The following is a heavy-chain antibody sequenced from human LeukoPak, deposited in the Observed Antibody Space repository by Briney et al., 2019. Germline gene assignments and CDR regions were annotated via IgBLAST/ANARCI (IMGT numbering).Heavy chain of an antibody. CDR2: TANDESSK. D-gene: IGHD1-1*01. CDR3: AKARVVPSAHASYRWNDEYTLDL. Sequence: PGRSLRLSCVASGFNFGYFGMHWVRQAPGQGLQWVAVTANDESSKLYADFAEGRFTISKDNSKNTLYLQMNNLRPEDTAIYYCAKARVVPSAHASYRWNDEYTLDLWGQGTLVTVSS. J-gene: IGHJ1*01. CDR1: GFNFGYFG. V-gene: IGHV3-30*18.